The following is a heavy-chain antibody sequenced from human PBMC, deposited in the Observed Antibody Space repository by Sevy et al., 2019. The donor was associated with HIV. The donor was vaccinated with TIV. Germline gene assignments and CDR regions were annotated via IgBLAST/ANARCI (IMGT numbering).Heavy chain of an antibody. Sequence: GGSQRLSCVASGFTFSDHYMEWVRQAPGKGLEWVGHTRNKADGYTTEYAASVKGRFTISRDESKNSLYVQMNSLKAEDTAVYYCATHAGIAAADSVFDYWGQGTLVTVSS. CDR3: ATHAGIAAADSVFDY. D-gene: IGHD6-25*01. CDR1: GFTFSDHY. J-gene: IGHJ4*02. V-gene: IGHV3-72*01. CDR2: TRNKADGYTT.